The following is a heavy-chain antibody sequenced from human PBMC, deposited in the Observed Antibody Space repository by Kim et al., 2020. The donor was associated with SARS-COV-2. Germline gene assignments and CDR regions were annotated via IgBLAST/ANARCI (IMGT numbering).Heavy chain of an antibody. CDR2: IKQDGSEK. Sequence: GGSLRLSCAASGFTFSSYWMSWVRQAPGKGLEWVANIKQDGSEKYYVDSVKGRFTISRDNAKNSLYLQMNSLRAEDTAVYYCARTYYYDSSGQGSGFDYWGQGTLVTVSS. CDR1: GFTFSSYW. J-gene: IGHJ4*02. V-gene: IGHV3-7*01. CDR3: ARTYYYDSSGQGSGFDY. D-gene: IGHD3-22*01.